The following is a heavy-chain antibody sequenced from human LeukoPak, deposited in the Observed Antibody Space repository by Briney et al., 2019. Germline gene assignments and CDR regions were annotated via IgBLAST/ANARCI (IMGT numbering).Heavy chain of an antibody. D-gene: IGHD3-22*01. CDR1: GFTFSSYA. Sequence: GGSLRLSCAASGFTFSSYAMSWVRQAPGKGLEWVSAISGSGGSTYYADSVKGRFTISRDNSKNRLYLQMNSLRAEDTAVYYCAKEGYYDSSGYYDYWGQGTLVTVSS. CDR2: ISGSGGST. J-gene: IGHJ4*02. V-gene: IGHV3-23*01. CDR3: AKEGYYDSSGYYDY.